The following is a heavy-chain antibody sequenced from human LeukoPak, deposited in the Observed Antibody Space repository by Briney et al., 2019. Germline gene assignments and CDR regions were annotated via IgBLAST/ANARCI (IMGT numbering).Heavy chain of an antibody. CDR3: ASRERITMIVVVMDFDY. J-gene: IGHJ4*02. D-gene: IGHD3-22*01. V-gene: IGHV4-39*01. Sequence: SETLSLTCTVSGGSISSSSYYWGWIRQPPGKGLEWIGSIYYSGSTYYNPSLKSRVTISVDTSKNQFSLKLSSVTAADRAVYYCASRERITMIVVVMDFDYWGQGTLVTVSS. CDR1: GGSISSSSYY. CDR2: IYYSGST.